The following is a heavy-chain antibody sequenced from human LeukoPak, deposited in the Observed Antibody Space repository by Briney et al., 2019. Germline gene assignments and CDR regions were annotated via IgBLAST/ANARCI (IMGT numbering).Heavy chain of an antibody. CDR1: GYIFTNYY. CDR3: ARDHGSPYYRAPRH. Sequence: ASVKVSCKASGYIFTNYYMHWVRQAPGQGLEWMGTINPSGGSTTYAQKFQGRVTMTRDTSTSTIYMELSSLRSEDTAVYYCARDHGSPYYRAPRHWGQGTLVTVSS. J-gene: IGHJ4*02. D-gene: IGHD3-10*01. V-gene: IGHV1-46*01. CDR2: INPSGGST.